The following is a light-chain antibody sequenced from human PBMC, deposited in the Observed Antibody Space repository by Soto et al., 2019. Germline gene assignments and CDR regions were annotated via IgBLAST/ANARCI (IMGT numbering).Light chain of an antibody. J-gene: IGLJ1*01. V-gene: IGLV2-8*01. CDR2: EVS. CDR3: SSYAGSSYV. CDR1: SSDVSGYNY. Sequence: QSALTQPPSASGSPGQSVTISCTGTSSDVSGYNYVSWYQQHPGKAPKVMIYEVSRRPSGVPDRFSGSKSGNTASLTVSGLQAEDEADYYCSSYAGSSYVFGTGTKLTVL.